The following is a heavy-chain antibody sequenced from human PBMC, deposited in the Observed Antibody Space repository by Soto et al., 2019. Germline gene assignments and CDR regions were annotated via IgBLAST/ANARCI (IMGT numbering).Heavy chain of an antibody. V-gene: IGHV3-30*03. CDR3: ARDLASGN. CDR1: GFTLSNNG. D-gene: IGHD3-10*01. J-gene: IGHJ4*02. Sequence: QVQLVESGGGVVQPGRSLRLSCAASGFTLSNNGMHWVRQAPGKGLEWVAVISRDGNTKFYADSVKGRFAISKDNSENTLYLQMHSLRLEDTAVYFCARDLASGNWGQGTLVTVSS. CDR2: ISRDGNTK.